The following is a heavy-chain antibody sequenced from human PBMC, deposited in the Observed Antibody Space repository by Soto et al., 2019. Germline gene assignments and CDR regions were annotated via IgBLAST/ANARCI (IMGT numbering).Heavy chain of an antibody. D-gene: IGHD4-17*01. J-gene: IGHJ4*02. CDR2: IYWDDSK. CDR3: AHKVYGDYPLDY. Sequence: QITLKESGPTLVKPTQTLTLTCTFSGFSLSTSGVGVGWIRQPPGKALEWLAVIYWDDSKHYSPSLDGRLTITKDTSKNQVVLTMTNLDPVDTATYYCAHKVYGDYPLDYWGQGTLVTVSS. V-gene: IGHV2-5*02. CDR1: GFSLSTSGVG.